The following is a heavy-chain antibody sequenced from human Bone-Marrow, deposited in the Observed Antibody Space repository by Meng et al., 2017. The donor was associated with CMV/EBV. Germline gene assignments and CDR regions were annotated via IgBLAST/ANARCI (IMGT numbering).Heavy chain of an antibody. Sequence: TLSSYAMSWVRQAPGKGLEWVSAISGSGGSTYYADSLKGRFTISRDNSKNTLYLQMNSLRAEDTAVYYCAKHNVVPAAIPSFAAFDYWGQGTLVTVSS. CDR1: TLSSYA. CDR2: ISGSGGST. D-gene: IGHD2-2*02. V-gene: IGHV3-23*01. J-gene: IGHJ4*02. CDR3: AKHNVVPAAIPSFAAFDY.